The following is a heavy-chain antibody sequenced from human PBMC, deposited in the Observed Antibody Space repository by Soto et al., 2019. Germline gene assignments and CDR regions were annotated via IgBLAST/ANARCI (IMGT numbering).Heavy chain of an antibody. J-gene: IGHJ4*02. Sequence: QVQLVESGGGVVQPGRSLRLSCAASGFTFRNYGMHWVRQAPGKGLEWVAVISYDGSNKYYADSVKGRITISRDNSKNTLYLQMNSLRAEDTAVYYCAQETSRGWYAYFDYWGQGTLVTVSS. CDR3: AQETSRGWYAYFDY. CDR1: GFTFRNYG. CDR2: ISYDGSNK. V-gene: IGHV3-30*18. D-gene: IGHD6-19*01.